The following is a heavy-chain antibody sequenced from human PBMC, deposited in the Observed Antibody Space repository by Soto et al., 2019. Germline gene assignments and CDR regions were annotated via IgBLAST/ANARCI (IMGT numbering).Heavy chain of an antibody. D-gene: IGHD3-10*01. J-gene: IGHJ5*02. CDR1: GYIFSANY. Sequence: ASVKVSCKASGYIFSANYVHWVRQAPGQGLEWLGWINPHSGATNYAQKFLGRVTMSADTSASTAYMDLARLKSDDTAVYYCVRADALGFSIWFDPWGRGTLVTVSS. CDR3: VRADALGFSIWFDP. V-gene: IGHV1-2*02. CDR2: INPHSGAT.